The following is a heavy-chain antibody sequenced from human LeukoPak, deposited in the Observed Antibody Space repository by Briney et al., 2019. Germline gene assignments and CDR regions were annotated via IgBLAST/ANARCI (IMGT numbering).Heavy chain of an antibody. D-gene: IGHD3-22*01. Sequence: SGGSLRLSCAASGFTFSNYGMHWVRQAPGKGLEWVAVISYDGSNKYYADSVKGRFTISRDNSKNTLYLQMNSLRADDTAVYYCARPRYYDSSGYYFDIWGQGTMVTVSS. J-gene: IGHJ3*02. V-gene: IGHV3-30*03. CDR1: GFTFSNYG. CDR2: ISYDGSNK. CDR3: ARPRYYDSSGYYFDI.